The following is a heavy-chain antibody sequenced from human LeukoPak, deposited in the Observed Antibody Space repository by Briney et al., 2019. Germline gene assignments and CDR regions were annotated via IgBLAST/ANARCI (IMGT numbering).Heavy chain of an antibody. J-gene: IGHJ4*02. CDR2: ISAYNGNT. V-gene: IGHV1-18*01. CDR3: ARDLKMGYSSGRYSWGTGSSNDY. Sequence: ASVKVSFTASGYTFTNYGISWVRQAPGQGLEWMGWISAYNGNTNYAQKFQGRITMTTDTSTSTAYMELRSLRSDDTAVYYCARDLKMGYSSGRYSWGTGSSNDYWGQGTLVTVSS. D-gene: IGHD6-19*01. CDR1: GYTFTNYG.